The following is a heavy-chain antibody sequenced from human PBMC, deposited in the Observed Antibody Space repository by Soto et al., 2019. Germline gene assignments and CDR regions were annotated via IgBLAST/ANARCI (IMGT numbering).Heavy chain of an antibody. Sequence: ASVKVSCQASGYTFTSYGISWVRQAPGQGLEWMGWISAYNGNTNYAQKLQGRVTMTTDTSTSTAYMELRSLRSDDTAVYYCAREPVVVVANPHDAFDIWGQGTMVTVSS. J-gene: IGHJ3*02. CDR2: ISAYNGNT. D-gene: IGHD2-15*01. CDR3: AREPVVVVANPHDAFDI. V-gene: IGHV1-18*01. CDR1: GYTFTSYG.